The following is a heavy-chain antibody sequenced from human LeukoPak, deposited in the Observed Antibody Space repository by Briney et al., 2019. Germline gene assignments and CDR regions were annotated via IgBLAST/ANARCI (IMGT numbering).Heavy chain of an antibody. CDR1: GYTFSTYT. D-gene: IGHD3-22*01. CDR3: ARGNYDSSGYQTR. CDR2: INTNTGNP. J-gene: IGHJ4*02. Sequence: ASVKVSCKASGYTFSTYTMHWVRQAPGQGLEWMGWINTNTGNPTYAQGFTGRFVFSLDTSVSAAYLQISSLKAEDTAVYYCARGNYDSSGYQTRWGQGTLVTVSS. V-gene: IGHV7-4-1*02.